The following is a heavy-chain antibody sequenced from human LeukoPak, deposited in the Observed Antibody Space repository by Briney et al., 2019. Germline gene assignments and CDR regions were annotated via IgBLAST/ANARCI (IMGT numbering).Heavy chain of an antibody. D-gene: IGHD3-3*01. CDR2: ISSSSSYI. CDR1: GFTFSSYS. CDR3: ARGYDFWSGYHDY. V-gene: IGHV3-21*01. J-gene: IGHJ4*02. Sequence: NAGASLRLSCAASGFTFSSYSMNWVRQAPGEGMEWVSSISSSSSYIYYADSVKGRFTISRDNAKNSLYLQMNSLRAEDTAVYYCARGYDFWSGYHDYWGRGTLVTVSS.